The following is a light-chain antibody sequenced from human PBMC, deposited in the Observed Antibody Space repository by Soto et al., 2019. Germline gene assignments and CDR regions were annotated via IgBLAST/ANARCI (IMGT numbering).Light chain of an antibody. Sequence: DIQMTQSPSTLSASVGDRVTITCRASENIGVWLAWYQQKPGKAPKLLIYKASSLQSGVPSRFSGGGSGAEFTLTISSLQPDDFATYYCQQANSFPPTFGQGTRLEIK. J-gene: IGKJ5*01. CDR3: QQANSFPPT. CDR1: ENIGVW. V-gene: IGKV1-5*03. CDR2: KAS.